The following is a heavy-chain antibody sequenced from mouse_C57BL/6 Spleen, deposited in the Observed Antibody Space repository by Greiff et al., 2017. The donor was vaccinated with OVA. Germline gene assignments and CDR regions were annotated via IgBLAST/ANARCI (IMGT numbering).Heavy chain of an antibody. CDR1: GFTFSSYA. CDR3: TREGGRGAWFAY. D-gene: IGHD3-3*01. V-gene: IGHV5-9-1*02. CDR2: ISSGGDYI. J-gene: IGHJ3*01. Sequence: EVQLVESGEGLVKPGGSLKLSCAASGFTFSSYAMSWVRQTPEKRLEWVAYISSGGDYIYYADTVKGRFTLSRDNARNTLYLQMSSLKSEDTAMYYCTREGGRGAWFAYWGQGTLVTVSA.